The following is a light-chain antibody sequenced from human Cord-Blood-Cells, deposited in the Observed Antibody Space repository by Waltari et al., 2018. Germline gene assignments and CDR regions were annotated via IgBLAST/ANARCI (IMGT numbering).Light chain of an antibody. CDR1: QSISSY. CDR3: QQSYSTRCT. J-gene: IGKJ3*01. CDR2: AAY. Sequence: DIQMTQSPSSLSASVGDRVTITCRASQSISSYLNWYQQKPGKAPKLLIYAAYSLQSGVPSRFSGSGSGTDFTLTISRLQPEYFATYYCQQSYSTRCTFGPGTKVDIK. V-gene: IGKV1-39*01.